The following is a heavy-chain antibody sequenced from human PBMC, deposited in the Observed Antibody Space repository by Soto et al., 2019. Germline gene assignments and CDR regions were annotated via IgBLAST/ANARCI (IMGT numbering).Heavy chain of an antibody. CDR2: SNPSGGST. CDR1: GWSFTSHY. D-gene: IGHD5-12*01. CDR3: YRVDPGDTSPFDH. V-gene: IGHV1-46*03. J-gene: IGHJ4*02. Sequence: AAGSACCKARGWSFTSHYMHWVRQAPGQGLEWMGISNPSGGSTSYAQKFQGRITMTRDTSTSTVYMEVSSLRSEDMSFYYCYRVDPGDTSPFDHWGQGTLVTVSS.